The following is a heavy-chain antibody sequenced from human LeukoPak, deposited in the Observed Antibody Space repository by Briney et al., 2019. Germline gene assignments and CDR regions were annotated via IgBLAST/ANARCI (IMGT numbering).Heavy chain of an antibody. CDR1: GGSISTYY. V-gene: IGHV4-59*01. J-gene: IGHJ4*02. D-gene: IGHD3-16*01. Sequence: PSETLSLTCTVSGGSISTYYWSWIRQPPGKTLEWIGYIYYTGNTNYNPSLKSRVTISVDTSKNQFSLKLSSVTAADTAVYYCARYGLIRGFEYWGQGTLVTVSS. CDR2: IYYTGNT. CDR3: ARYGLIRGFEY.